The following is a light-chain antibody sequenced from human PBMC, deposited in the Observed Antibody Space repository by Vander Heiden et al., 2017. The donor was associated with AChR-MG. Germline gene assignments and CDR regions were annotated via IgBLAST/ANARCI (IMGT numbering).Light chain of an antibody. CDR3: QQRSEWPLT. CDR2: DAS. V-gene: IGKV3-11*01. J-gene: IGKJ4*01. CDR1: QSVSTY. Sequence: DIVPTQSPGTLSLSPGERATLSCRPSQSVSTYLAWYQQKPGQAPRLLIYDASNRAPGIPARFRGSGSGTDFTLTISSLEPEDFAVYYCQQRSEWPLTFGGGTKVEIK.